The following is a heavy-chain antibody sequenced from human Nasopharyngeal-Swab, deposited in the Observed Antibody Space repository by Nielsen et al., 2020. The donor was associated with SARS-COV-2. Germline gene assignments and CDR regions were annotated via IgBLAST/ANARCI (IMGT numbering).Heavy chain of an antibody. CDR2: IKSKTDGGTT. CDR1: GFTFSNAW. D-gene: IGHD3-3*01. V-gene: IGHV3-15*01. Sequence: GESLKISCAASGFTFSNAWMSWVRQAPGKGLEWVGRIKSKTDGGTTDYAAHVKGRFTISRDDSKNTLYLQMNSLKTEDTAVYYCTTDASNYLITIFGVVISWGQGTLVTVSS. CDR3: TTDASNYLITIFGVVIS. J-gene: IGHJ4*02.